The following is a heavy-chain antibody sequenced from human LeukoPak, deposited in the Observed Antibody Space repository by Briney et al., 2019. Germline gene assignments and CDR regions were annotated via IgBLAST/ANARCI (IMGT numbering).Heavy chain of an antibody. CDR2: IQDDGVEK. V-gene: IGHV3-7*01. D-gene: IGHD2-15*01. J-gene: IGHJ4*02. CDR1: GFNFSINW. CDR3: ARGYAAIPD. Sequence: PGGSLRLSCAASGFNFSINWMTWVRQAPGKGLKWVANIQDDGVEKNYVESVKGRFIISRDNAKDSLFLQMSSLRDEDTALYYCARGYAAIPDWGQGTLVTVSS.